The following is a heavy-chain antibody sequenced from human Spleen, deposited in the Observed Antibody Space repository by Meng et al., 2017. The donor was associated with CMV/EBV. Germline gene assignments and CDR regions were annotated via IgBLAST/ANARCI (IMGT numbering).Heavy chain of an antibody. CDR3: ARGPGDYFYYYGMDV. D-gene: IGHD4-17*01. CDR2: INPNSGGT. J-gene: IGHJ6*02. V-gene: IGHV1-8*02. Sequence: ASVKVSCKASGNTSTNFGITWVRQAPGQGLEWMGWINPNSGGTNYAQKFQGRVTMTRNTSISTAYMELSSLRSEDTAVYYCARGPGDYFYYYGMDVWGQGTTVTVSS. CDR1: GNTSTNFG.